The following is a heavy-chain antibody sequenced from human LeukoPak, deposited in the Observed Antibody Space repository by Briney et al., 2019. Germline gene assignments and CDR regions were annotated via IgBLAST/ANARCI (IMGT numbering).Heavy chain of an antibody. Sequence: ASVKVSCKVSGYTLTELSMHWVRQAPGKGLEWMGGFDPEDGETIYAQKFQGRVTMTEDTSTDTAYMGLSSLRSEDTAVYYCATGGYYYDSSGYYYDYWGQGTLVTVSS. J-gene: IGHJ4*02. CDR3: ATGGYYYDSSGYYYDY. D-gene: IGHD3-22*01. CDR1: GYTLTELS. CDR2: FDPEDGET. V-gene: IGHV1-24*01.